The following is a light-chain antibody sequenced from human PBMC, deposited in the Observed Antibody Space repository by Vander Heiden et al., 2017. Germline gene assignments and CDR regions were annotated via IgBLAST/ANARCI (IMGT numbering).Light chain of an antibody. Sequence: DIPMTQSTSSLSASIGDTVTITCRASQSINSYLHWYQQKPGKAPKLLIYAASTLQSGVPSRFSGGGSGTDFTLTINSLQPEDFGTYYCQQSYDSPYTFGQGTKLEIK. J-gene: IGKJ2*01. V-gene: IGKV1-39*01. CDR1: QSINSY. CDR2: AAS. CDR3: QQSYDSPYT.